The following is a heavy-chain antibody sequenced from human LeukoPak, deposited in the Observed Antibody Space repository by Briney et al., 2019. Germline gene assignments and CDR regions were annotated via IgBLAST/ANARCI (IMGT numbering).Heavy chain of an antibody. CDR2: ISGSGGST. CDR1: GFTFSSYA. CDR3: AKHTEYSSSSGFDY. J-gene: IGHJ4*02. D-gene: IGHD6-6*01. Sequence: GGSLRLSCAASGFTFSSYAMSWVRQAPGKGLEWVLGISGSGGSTYSADSVKGRFTISRDNSKNTLYLQMNSLRAEDTAVYYCAKHTEYSSSSGFDYWGQGTLVTVSS. V-gene: IGHV3-23*01.